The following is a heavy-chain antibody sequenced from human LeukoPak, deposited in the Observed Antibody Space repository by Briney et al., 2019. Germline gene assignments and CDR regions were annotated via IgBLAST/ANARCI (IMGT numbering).Heavy chain of an antibody. Sequence: GASVKVSCKASGYTFTGYYMHWVRQAPGQGLEWMGWINPNSGGTNYAQHLQGRLTMTRDMSITTAYMEVSRLGSDDTAVYYCARDDYGLNSFDSWGQGTLVTVSS. D-gene: IGHD4-23*01. J-gene: IGHJ4*02. CDR2: INPNSGGT. V-gene: IGHV1-2*02. CDR1: GYTFTGYY. CDR3: ARDDYGLNSFDS.